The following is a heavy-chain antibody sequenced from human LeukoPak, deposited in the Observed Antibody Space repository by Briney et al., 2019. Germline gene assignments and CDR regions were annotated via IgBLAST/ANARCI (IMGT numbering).Heavy chain of an antibody. J-gene: IGHJ4*02. CDR1: GFTFSSYA. CDR3: VKDAAGSLVRGVMNY. V-gene: IGHV3-23*01. Sequence: GGSLRLSCAVSGFTFSSYAMSWVRQAPGKGLEWVSAISVSGGSTYYADSVKGRFTISRDNSKNTLYLQMNSLRAEDTAVYYCVKDAAGSLVRGVMNYWGQGTLVTVSS. D-gene: IGHD3-10*01. CDR2: ISVSGGST.